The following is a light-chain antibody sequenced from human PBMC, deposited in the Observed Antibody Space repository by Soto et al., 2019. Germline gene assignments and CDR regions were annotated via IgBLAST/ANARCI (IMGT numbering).Light chain of an antibody. Sequence: GDRVTITCRASQSINNYLNWYQQKPGRAPKLLIYKASTLKSGVPSRFSGSGSGTEFTLTISSLQPDDFATYYCQHYNSYSEAFGQGTQLDIK. CDR2: KAS. V-gene: IGKV1-5*03. CDR3: QHYNSYSEA. CDR1: QSINNY. J-gene: IGKJ1*01.